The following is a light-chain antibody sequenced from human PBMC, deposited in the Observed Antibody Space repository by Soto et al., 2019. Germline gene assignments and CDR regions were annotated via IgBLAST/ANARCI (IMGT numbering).Light chain of an antibody. CDR3: QQYYSYPRT. V-gene: IGKV1-8*01. CDR2: AAS. CDR1: QGISSY. J-gene: IGKJ1*01. Sequence: AIRMTQSPSAFSASTGDRVSITCRASQGISSYLAWYQQKPGKAPKLLIYAASTLQSGVPSRFSGSGSGTDFTLTISCLQSEDFATYYCQQYYSYPRTYGQGNKLDIK.